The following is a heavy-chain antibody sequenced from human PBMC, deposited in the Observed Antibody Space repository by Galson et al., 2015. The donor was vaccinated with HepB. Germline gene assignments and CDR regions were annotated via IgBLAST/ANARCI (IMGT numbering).Heavy chain of an antibody. CDR3: TTVLDTMIVVVPRERATDAFDI. CDR2: IKSKTDGGTT. V-gene: IGHV3-15*01. CDR1: GFTFSNAW. D-gene: IGHD3-22*01. Sequence: SLRLSCAASGFTFSNAWMSWVRQAPGKGLEWVGRIKSKTDGGTTDYAAPVKGRFTISRDDSKNTLYLQMNSLKTEDTAVYYCTTVLDTMIVVVPRERATDAFDIWGQGTMVTVSS. J-gene: IGHJ3*02.